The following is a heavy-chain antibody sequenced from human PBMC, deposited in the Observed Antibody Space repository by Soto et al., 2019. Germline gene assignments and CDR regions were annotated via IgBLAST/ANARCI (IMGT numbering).Heavy chain of an antibody. CDR3: AGRGYDILTGYDYGMDV. CDR1: GYTFTSYG. J-gene: IGHJ6*02. Sequence: QVQLVQSGAEVKKPGASVKVSCKASGYTFTSYGISWVRQAPGQGLEWMGWISAYNGNTNYAQKLQGRVTMTTDTSTSTAYMELRSLRSDDTAVYYCAGRGYDILTGYDYGMDVWGQGTTVTVSS. V-gene: IGHV1-18*01. D-gene: IGHD3-9*01. CDR2: ISAYNGNT.